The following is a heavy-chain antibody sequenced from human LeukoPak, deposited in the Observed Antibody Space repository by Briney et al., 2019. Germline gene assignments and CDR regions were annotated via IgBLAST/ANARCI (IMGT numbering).Heavy chain of an antibody. CDR3: AKGDYYDSSGYFDY. Sequence: GGSLRLSCAASGFTFSSYWMIWVRQAPGKGRKWVAKIKQDGSEKYYVDSVKGRFTISRDNAKNSLYLQMNSLRAEDTAVYYCAKGDYYDSSGYFDYWGQGTLVTVSS. D-gene: IGHD3-22*01. CDR2: IKQDGSEK. J-gene: IGHJ4*02. CDR1: GFTFSSYW. V-gene: IGHV3-7*03.